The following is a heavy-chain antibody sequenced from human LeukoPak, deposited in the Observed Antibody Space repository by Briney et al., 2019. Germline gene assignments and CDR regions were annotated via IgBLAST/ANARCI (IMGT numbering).Heavy chain of an antibody. J-gene: IGHJ6*02. D-gene: IGHD3-10*01. CDR2: ISAYNGNT. V-gene: IGHV1-18*01. CDR1: GYTFTSYD. Sequence: ASVKVSCKASGYTFTSYDINWVRQATGQGLEWMGWISAYNGNTNYAQKLQGRVTMTTDTSTSTAYMELRSLRSDDTAVYYCARDVVTMVRGVYYYGMDVWGQGTTVTVSS. CDR3: ARDVVTMVRGVYYYGMDV.